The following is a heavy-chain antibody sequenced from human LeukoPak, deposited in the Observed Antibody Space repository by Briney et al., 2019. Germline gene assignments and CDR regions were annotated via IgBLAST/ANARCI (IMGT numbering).Heavy chain of an antibody. D-gene: IGHD6-19*01. CDR1: GGTFSSYA. J-gene: IGHJ4*02. Sequence: GASVKVSCKASGGTFSSYAISWVRQAPGQGLEWMGRIIPIFGTANYAQKFQGRVTTTADESTSTAYMELSSLRSEDTAVYYCAREAYGSGWSETDYWGQGTLVTVSS. CDR3: AREAYGSGWSETDY. V-gene: IGHV1-69*13. CDR2: IIPIFGTA.